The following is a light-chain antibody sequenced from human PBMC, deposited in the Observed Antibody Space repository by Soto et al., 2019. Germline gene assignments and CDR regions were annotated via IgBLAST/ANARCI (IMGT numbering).Light chain of an antibody. V-gene: IGKV3-20*01. CDR3: HHSGNSHGT. Sequence: PGGRATLSCRASRSVSRYLAWYQQKPGQAPRLLIYGASSRATGIPDRFSGSGSGTDFTLTISRLEPEDVAVYYCHHSGNSHGTFGQGTKVDIK. J-gene: IGKJ1*01. CDR2: GAS. CDR1: RSVSRY.